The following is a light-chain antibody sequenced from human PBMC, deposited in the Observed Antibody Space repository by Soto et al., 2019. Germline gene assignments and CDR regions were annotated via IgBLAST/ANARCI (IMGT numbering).Light chain of an antibody. CDR1: QNINNY. V-gene: IGKV1-39*01. CDR3: QQSYTAPWT. J-gene: IGKJ1*01. CDR2: AAS. Sequence: DIQMTQSASSLSATVGGRVTITCRASQNINNYLKWYQQRPGEAPKLLIYAASTLQAGVPSRFSGRGSGTLFTLTISGLQPEDFATYICQQSYTAPWTFGQGTKVDIK.